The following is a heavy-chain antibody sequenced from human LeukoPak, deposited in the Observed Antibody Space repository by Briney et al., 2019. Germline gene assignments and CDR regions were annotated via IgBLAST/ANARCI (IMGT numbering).Heavy chain of an antibody. CDR3: ARRTVTTIWH. D-gene: IGHD4-17*01. Sequence: PSETLSLTCTVSGGSISSGSYYWSWIRQPAGKGLEWIGRIYTSGSTYYNPSLKSRVTISVDTSKNQFSLKLGSVTAADTAVYYCARRTVTTIWHWGQGTLVTVSS. CDR2: IYTSGST. J-gene: IGHJ4*02. V-gene: IGHV4-61*02. CDR1: GGSISSGSYY.